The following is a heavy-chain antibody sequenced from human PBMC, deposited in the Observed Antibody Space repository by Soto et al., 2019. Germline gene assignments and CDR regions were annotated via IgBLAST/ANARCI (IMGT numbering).Heavy chain of an antibody. V-gene: IGHV3-73*02. D-gene: IGHD1-26*01. CDR1: GFTFSDSP. CDR3: AKWPPSPKMGVTSH. Sequence: EVQLVESGGGLVQPGGSLKLSCTASGFTFSDSPMHWVRQASGKGLEWVGRIRSKANNYATAYGASVKGRFTISRDDSKKTLYLQMNSLSAEDTAQYFCAKWPPSPKMGVTSHWGQGTLVTVSS. CDR2: IRSKANNYAT. J-gene: IGHJ4*02.